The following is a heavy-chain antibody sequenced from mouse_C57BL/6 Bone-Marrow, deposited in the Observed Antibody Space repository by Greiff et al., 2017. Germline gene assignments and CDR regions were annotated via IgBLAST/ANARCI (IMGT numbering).Heavy chain of an antibody. CDR2: LDPEDGDT. Sequence: VQLQQSGAELVRPGASVKLSCTASGFNIKDYYMHWVKQRPEQGLEWIGRLDPEDGDTEYAPTFQGKATMTADTSSNTAYLQLSSLTSEDTAVYYCTTCGNYFYAMDYWGQGTSVTVSS. CDR1: GFNIKDYY. D-gene: IGHD2-1*01. V-gene: IGHV14-1*01. J-gene: IGHJ4*01. CDR3: TTCGNYFYAMDY.